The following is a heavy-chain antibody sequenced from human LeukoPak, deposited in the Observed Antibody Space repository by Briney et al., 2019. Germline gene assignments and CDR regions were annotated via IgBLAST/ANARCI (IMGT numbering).Heavy chain of an antibody. CDR2: IYYSGST. CDR3: ARAGPGAPTFGGVIDY. D-gene: IGHD3-16*01. V-gene: IGHV4-39*07. Sequence: PSETLXLTCTVSGGSISGSSYYWGWIRQPPGXXLEGIGSIYYSGSTYYNPSLKSRVTISVDTSKNQFSLKLSSVTAADTAVYYCARAGPGAPTFGGVIDYWGQGTLVTVSS. CDR1: GGSISGSSYY. J-gene: IGHJ4*02.